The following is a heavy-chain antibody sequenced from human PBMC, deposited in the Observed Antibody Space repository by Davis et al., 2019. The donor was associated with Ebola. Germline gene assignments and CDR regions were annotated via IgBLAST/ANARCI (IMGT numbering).Heavy chain of an antibody. V-gene: IGHV3-15*01. D-gene: IGHD2-2*01. CDR2: IKSKNVGETT. J-gene: IGHJ4*02. CDR3: TWDLVPTAVGSFDY. CDR1: GFNFPDAW. Sequence: GSLRLSCAASGFNFPDAWMTWVRQAPGKGLEWVGRIKSKNVGETTDYAAPVKGRFTISRDDLKNMLYLQMNNLKGEDTAVYYCTWDLVPTAVGSFDYWGQGTLVTVSS.